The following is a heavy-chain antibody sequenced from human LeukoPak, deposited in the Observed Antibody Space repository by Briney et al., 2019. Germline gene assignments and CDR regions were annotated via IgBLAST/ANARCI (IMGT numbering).Heavy chain of an antibody. CDR1: GFTFRSHA. V-gene: IGHV3-23*01. CDR2: ISSSGDAT. Sequence: GGSLRLSCAASGFTFRSHAMSWVRQAPGRGLEWVSGISSSGDATYYADSVRGRFTISRDNSSNTLHLQINSLRADDTAAYYCATRNFYQSRPYYYYYFDFWGQGTLVTVPS. J-gene: IGHJ4*02. D-gene: IGHD3-22*01. CDR3: ATRNFYQSRPYYYYYFDF.